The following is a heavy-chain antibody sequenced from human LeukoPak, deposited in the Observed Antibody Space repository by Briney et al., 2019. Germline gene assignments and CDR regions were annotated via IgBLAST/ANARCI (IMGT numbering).Heavy chain of an antibody. CDR2: IYSGGST. J-gene: IGHJ4*02. D-gene: IGHD3-3*01. CDR1: GFTFSSYG. Sequence: PGRSLRLSCAASGFTFSSYGMHWVRQAPGKGLEWVSVIYSGGSTYYADSVKGRFTISRGNSKNTLYLQMNSLRAEDTAVYYCSGTIFGVVTLFDYWGQGTLVTVSS. CDR3: SGTIFGVVTLFDY. V-gene: IGHV3-66*01.